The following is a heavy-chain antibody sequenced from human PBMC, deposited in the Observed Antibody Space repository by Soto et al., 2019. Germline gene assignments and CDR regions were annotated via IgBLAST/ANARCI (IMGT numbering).Heavy chain of an antibody. J-gene: IGHJ4*02. CDR2: ISGSGGST. D-gene: IGHD6-13*01. V-gene: IGHV3-23*01. CDR1: GFTFSSYA. CDR3: AKKGYSSSWPFDY. Sequence: LRLSCAASGFTFSSYAMSWVRQAPGKGLEWVSAISGSGGSTYYADSVKGRFTISRDNSKNTLYLQMNSLRAEDTAVYYCAKKGYSSSWPFDYWGQGTLVTVSS.